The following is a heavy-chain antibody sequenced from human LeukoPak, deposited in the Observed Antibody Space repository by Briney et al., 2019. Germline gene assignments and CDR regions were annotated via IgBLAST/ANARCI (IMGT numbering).Heavy chain of an antibody. CDR1: GFTFNSYA. CDR3: AKRDLYGSGSYYVY. J-gene: IGHJ4*02. D-gene: IGHD3-10*01. Sequence: GGSLRLSCAASGFTFNSYAMSWVRQAPGKGPEWVSTISSSGGSTYYRDSVKGRFTISRDNPKNTLYLQMNSLRAEDTAVYYCAKRDLYGSGSYYVYWGQGTLVTVSS. CDR2: ISSSGGST. V-gene: IGHV3-23*01.